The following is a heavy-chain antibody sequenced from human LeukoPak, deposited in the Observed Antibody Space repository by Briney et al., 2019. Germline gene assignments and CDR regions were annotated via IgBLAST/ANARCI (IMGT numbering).Heavy chain of an antibody. Sequence: ASVKVSCKASGYTFTSYDINWVRQATGQGLEWMGWMNPNSGNSGYAQKFQGRVTITRNTSISTAYMELSSLRSEDTAVYYCARGGPRVLPYAFDYWGQGTLVTVSS. D-gene: IGHD5/OR15-5a*01. CDR3: ARGGPRVLPYAFDY. J-gene: IGHJ4*02. V-gene: IGHV1-8*03. CDR1: GYTFTSYD. CDR2: MNPNSGNS.